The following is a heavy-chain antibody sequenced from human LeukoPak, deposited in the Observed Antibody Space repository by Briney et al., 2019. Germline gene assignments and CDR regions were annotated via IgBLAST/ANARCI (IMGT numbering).Heavy chain of an antibody. J-gene: IGHJ4*02. CDR2: ISGSGGRT. Sequence: GGSLRLSCAASGFTFSSYGMSWVRQAPGKGLEWVSSISGSGGRTYYADSVKGRFTISRDNSKNTLYLQMNSLRAEDTAVYYCARERVAAIDYWGQGTLVTVSS. V-gene: IGHV3-23*01. CDR1: GFTFSSYG. CDR3: ARERVAAIDY. D-gene: IGHD6-13*01.